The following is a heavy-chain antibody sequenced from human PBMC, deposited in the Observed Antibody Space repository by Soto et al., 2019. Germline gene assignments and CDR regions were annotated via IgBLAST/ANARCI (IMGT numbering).Heavy chain of an antibody. J-gene: IGHJ4*02. CDR2: IYYSGST. D-gene: IGHD3-10*01. V-gene: IGHV4-30-4*01. CDR1: GGSISSGDYY. CDR3: ARGSRITMVRGVQYYFDY. Sequence: PSETLSLTCTVSGGSISSGDYYWSWIRQPPGKGLEWIGYIYYSGSTYYNPSLKSRVTISVDTSKNQFSLKLGSVTAADTAVYYCARGSRITMVRGVQYYFDYWGQGTLVTVSS.